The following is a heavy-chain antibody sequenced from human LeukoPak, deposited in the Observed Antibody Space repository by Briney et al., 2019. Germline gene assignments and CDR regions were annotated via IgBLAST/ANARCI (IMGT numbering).Heavy chain of an antibody. V-gene: IGHV3-48*04. D-gene: IGHD2-15*01. CDR3: AKDRGGSSQLGDAFDV. Sequence: HGGSLRLSCAASGFTFSSYGVSWVRQAPGKGLEWVSYISSSGSTIYYADSVKGRFTISRDNAKNSLYLQMNSLRTDDTALYYCAKDRGGSSQLGDAFDVWGQGTMVSVSS. J-gene: IGHJ3*01. CDR1: GFTFSSYG. CDR2: ISSSGSTI.